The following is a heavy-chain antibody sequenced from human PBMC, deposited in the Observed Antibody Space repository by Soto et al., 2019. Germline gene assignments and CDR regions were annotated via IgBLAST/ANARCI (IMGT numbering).Heavy chain of an antibody. CDR3: ARGPYYDLIWNYYYMDV. D-gene: IGHD3-16*01. CDR2: IYYSGST. Sequence: QVQLQESGPGLVKPSETLSLNCSVSGGSISGHYWSWVRQTPGKGLEWIGYIYYSGSTNYNPSLKSRVTISVDTSKTHFSLRLTSVTAADTAVYYCARGPYYDLIWNYYYMDVWGKGTTVTVSS. V-gene: IGHV4-59*08. J-gene: IGHJ6*03. CDR1: GGSISGHY.